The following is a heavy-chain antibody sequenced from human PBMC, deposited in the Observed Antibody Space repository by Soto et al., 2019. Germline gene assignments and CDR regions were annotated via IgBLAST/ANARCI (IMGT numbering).Heavy chain of an antibody. Sequence: PSETLSLTCAVSGDSINSNNWWSGVRQPPGKGLEWIGEIYHSGSTNYNPSLKSRVTMSRDNSRNQFSLILSSVTAADTAVYYCAFPSTNDFDYWGQGTLVTVSS. CDR1: GDSINSNNW. CDR2: IYHSGST. V-gene: IGHV4-4*02. CDR3: AFPSTNDFDY. J-gene: IGHJ4*02. D-gene: IGHD1-1*01.